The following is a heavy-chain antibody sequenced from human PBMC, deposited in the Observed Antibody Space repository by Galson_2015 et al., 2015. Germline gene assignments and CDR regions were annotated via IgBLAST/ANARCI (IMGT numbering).Heavy chain of an antibody. V-gene: IGHV3-23*01. CDR1: GFTFSSYA. J-gene: IGHJ4*02. Sequence: SLRLSCAASGFTFSSYAMSWVRQAPGKGLEWVSAISGSGGSTYYADSVKGRFTISRDNSKNTLYLQMNSLGAEDTAVYYCAKGTRPYSSGWYVVAVDYWGQGTLVTVSS. D-gene: IGHD6-19*01. CDR2: ISGSGGST. CDR3: AKGTRPYSSGWYVVAVDY.